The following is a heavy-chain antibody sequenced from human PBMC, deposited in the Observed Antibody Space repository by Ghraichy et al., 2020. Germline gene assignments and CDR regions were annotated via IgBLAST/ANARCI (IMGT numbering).Heavy chain of an antibody. D-gene: IGHD3-22*01. Sequence: GGSLRLSCAASGFTVSSYSMHWVRQAPGKGLEWVSSLSSKGHFLYYADSVNGRFTISRDTAKNSLYLQLNGLTAEDSAVNYCARERLYFYDGSVTYYFDCGGQGTLVTVSS. V-gene: IGHV3-21*01. CDR3: ARERLYFYDGSVTYYFDC. J-gene: IGHJ4*02. CDR2: LSSKGHFL. CDR1: GFTVSSYS.